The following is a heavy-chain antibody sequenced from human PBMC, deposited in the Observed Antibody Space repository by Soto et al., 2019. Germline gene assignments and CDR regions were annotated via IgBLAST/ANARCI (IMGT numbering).Heavy chain of an antibody. V-gene: IGHV4-31*03. J-gene: IGHJ3*02. Sequence: PSETLSLTCTVSGGSISSGAYYWIWIRQHPGKGLEWIGYFYYSGSTYYNPSLRSRVAISVDTSKSQVSLRLSSLTAADTAVYYCARGQYLGPLDSFDIWGQGTMGTVSS. CDR2: FYYSGST. CDR1: GGSISSGAYY. CDR3: ARGQYLGPLDSFDI.